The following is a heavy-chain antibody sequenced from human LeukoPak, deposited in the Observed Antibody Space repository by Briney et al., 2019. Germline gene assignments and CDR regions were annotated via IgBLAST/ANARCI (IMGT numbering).Heavy chain of an antibody. CDR1: GFTFSSYA. J-gene: IGHJ4*02. Sequence: GGSLRLSCAASGFTFSSYAMRWVRQAPGKGLEWVSSISDSGGSTYYADSVKGRFTISRDNSKNTLYLEMNSLRAEDTAIYYCAKVVPAAIRGGFEYWGREPWSPSPQ. D-gene: IGHD2-2*02. V-gene: IGHV3-23*01. CDR3: AKVVPAAIRGGFEY. CDR2: ISDSGGST.